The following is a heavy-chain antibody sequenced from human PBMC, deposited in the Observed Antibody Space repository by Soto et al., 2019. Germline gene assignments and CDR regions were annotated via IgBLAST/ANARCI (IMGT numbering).Heavy chain of an antibody. CDR3: AHRRGDPEAFDI. Sequence: QITLKESGPTLVKPTQTLTLTCTFSGFSLRTSGVGVAWIRQPPGKALEWLALVYWDDDKRYSPSLKSRLTITKDASKKQVVLTMTKMDLVAKATYYCAHRRGDPEAFDIWGQGTMVIVSS. CDR1: GFSLRTSGVG. V-gene: IGHV2-5*02. D-gene: IGHD3-16*01. CDR2: VYWDDDK. J-gene: IGHJ3*02.